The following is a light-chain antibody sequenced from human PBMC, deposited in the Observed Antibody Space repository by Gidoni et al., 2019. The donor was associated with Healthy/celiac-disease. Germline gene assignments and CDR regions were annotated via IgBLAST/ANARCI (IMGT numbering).Light chain of an antibody. J-gene: IGKJ1*01. CDR3: QQYNSYSWT. V-gene: IGKV1-5*03. Sequence: DIQMTQSPSTLSASGGDRVTITCRASQSIRSCLAWYQQKPGKAPTRLIYKASSLESGVPSRFSGSGSGTEFTLTISSLQPDDFATYYCQQYNSYSWTFGQGTKVEIK. CDR1: QSIRSC. CDR2: KAS.